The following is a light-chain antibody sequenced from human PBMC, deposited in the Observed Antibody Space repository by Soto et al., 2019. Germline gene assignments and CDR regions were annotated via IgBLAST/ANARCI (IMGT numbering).Light chain of an antibody. Sequence: QPVLTQSPSASASLGASVKLTCTLSSGHSSYAIAWHQQQPEKGPRYLMKLNSDGSHTKGDGIPDRFSGSSSGAERYLTISTLQSADAADSHCQTWGTGAVVFGGGTKLTVL. CDR3: QTWGTGAVV. CDR1: SGHSSYA. CDR2: LNSDGSH. J-gene: IGLJ2*01. V-gene: IGLV4-69*01.